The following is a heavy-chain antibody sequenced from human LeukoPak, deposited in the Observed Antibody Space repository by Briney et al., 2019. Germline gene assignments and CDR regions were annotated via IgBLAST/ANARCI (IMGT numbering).Heavy chain of an antibody. D-gene: IGHD6-13*01. CDR1: GFTVSSNY. CDR2: IYSGGRT. V-gene: IGHV3-66*01. J-gene: IGHJ4*02. Sequence: GGSLRLSCAASGFTVSSNYMSWVRQAPGKGLEWVSVIYSGGRTYYADSVKGRFTISRDNSKNTLYLQMNSLRAEDTAVYYCARVNVYSSSWYYDYWGQGTLVTVSS. CDR3: ARVNVYSSSWYYDY.